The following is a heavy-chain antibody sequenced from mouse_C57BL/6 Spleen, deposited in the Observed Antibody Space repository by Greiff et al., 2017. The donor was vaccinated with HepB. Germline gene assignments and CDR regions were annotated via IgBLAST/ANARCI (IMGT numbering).Heavy chain of an antibody. V-gene: IGHV1-69*01. J-gene: IGHJ4*01. CDR1: GYTFTSYW. CDR3: ARRRFNYAMDY. Sequence: VQLQQPGAELVMPGASVKLSCKASGYTFTSYWMHWVKQRPGQGLEWIGEIDPSDSYTNYNQKFKGKSTLTVDKSSSTAYMQLSSLTSEDSAVYYCARRRFNYAMDYWGQGTSVTVSS. CDR2: IDPSDSYT.